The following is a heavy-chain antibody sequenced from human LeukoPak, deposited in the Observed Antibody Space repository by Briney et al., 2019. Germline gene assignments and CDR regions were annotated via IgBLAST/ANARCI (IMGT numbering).Heavy chain of an antibody. D-gene: IGHD1-7*01. CDR2: IIPILGIA. V-gene: IGHV1-69*04. CDR1: GGTFSSYA. J-gene: IGHJ5*02. Sequence: SVKVSCKASGGTFSSYAISWVRQAPGQGLEWMGRIIPILGIANYAQKFQGRVTITADESTSTAYMELSSLRSEDTAVYYCARDLELRDNWFDPWGQGTLVTVSS. CDR3: ARDLELRDNWFDP.